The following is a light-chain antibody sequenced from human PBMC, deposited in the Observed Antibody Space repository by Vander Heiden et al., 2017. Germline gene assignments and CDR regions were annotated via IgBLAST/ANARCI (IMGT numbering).Light chain of an antibody. Sequence: DIHKTQCLSSVVSSVRDSVTITCRASQYISNWLAWYQQKPGKAPKLLIYAASSLPSWVPSRFSGSGSGTDFTLTISSLQPEDFATYYCQQGNNFPPSFGPGTKVDVK. J-gene: IGKJ3*01. CDR3: QQGNNFPPS. CDR1: QYISNW. CDR2: AAS. V-gene: IGKV1-12*01.